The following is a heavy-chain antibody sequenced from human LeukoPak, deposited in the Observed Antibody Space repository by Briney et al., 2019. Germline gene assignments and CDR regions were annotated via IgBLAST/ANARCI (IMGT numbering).Heavy chain of an antibody. CDR2: ISSSGSTI. CDR3: ARVRVLLWFGERDYGMDV. D-gene: IGHD3-10*01. V-gene: IGHV3-48*03. J-gene: IGHJ6*04. Sequence: GGSLRLSCAASGFTFSSYEMNWVRQAPGKGLEWVSYISSSGSTIYYADSVKGRFTISRDNAKNSLYLQMNSPRAEDTAVYYCARVRVLLWFGERDYGMDVWGKGTTVTVSS. CDR1: GFTFSSYE.